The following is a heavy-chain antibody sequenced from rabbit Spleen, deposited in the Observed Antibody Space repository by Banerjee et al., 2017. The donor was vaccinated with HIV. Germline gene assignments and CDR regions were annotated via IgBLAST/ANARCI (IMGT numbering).Heavy chain of an antibody. Sequence: QLTETGGGLLQPGGSLTLSCKASGIDFTKYYITWVRQAPGKGLEWIGIIYAAKGSTDYASWVNGRFTISSDNAQSTVDLKMTSLTAADTAPYFCARAIVPWLGLTRLDLWGQGTLVTVS. CDR2: IYAAKGST. CDR1: GIDFTKYY. D-gene: IGHD4-1*01. V-gene: IGHV1S7*01. J-gene: IGHJ3*01. CDR3: ARAIVPWLGLTRLDL.